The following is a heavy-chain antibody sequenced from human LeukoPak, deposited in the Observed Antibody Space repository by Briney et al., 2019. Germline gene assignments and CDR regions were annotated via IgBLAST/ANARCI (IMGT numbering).Heavy chain of an antibody. CDR3: ARTCSTSCPYWYFDL. V-gene: IGHV1-18*01. D-gene: IGHD2-2*01. Sequence: ASVKVSCKASGYTFTSYGISWVRQAPGQGLEWMGWISAYNDNTNYARKLQGRVTMTTDTSTSTAYMDLRSLRSDDTAVYYCARTCSTSCPYWYFDLWGRGTLVTVSS. J-gene: IGHJ2*01. CDR1: GYTFTSYG. CDR2: ISAYNDNT.